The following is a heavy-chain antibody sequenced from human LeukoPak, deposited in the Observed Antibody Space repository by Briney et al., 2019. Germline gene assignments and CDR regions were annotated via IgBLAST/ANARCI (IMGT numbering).Heavy chain of an antibody. CDR1: GFTFSSYE. Sequence: GGSLRLSCAASGFTFSSYEMNWVRQAPGKGLEWVSYISRSGSIIYYADSVKGRFTISRDNAKNSLYLQMNSLRVEDTAVYYCTRDEGGASREFDYWGQGALVTVSS. V-gene: IGHV3-48*03. J-gene: IGHJ4*02. CDR2: ISRSGSII. D-gene: IGHD1-26*01. CDR3: TRDEGGASREFDY.